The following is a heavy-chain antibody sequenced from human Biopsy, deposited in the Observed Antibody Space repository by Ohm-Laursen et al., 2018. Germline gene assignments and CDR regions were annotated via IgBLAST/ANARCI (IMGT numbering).Heavy chain of an antibody. D-gene: IGHD3-22*01. Sequence: SLRLSCTASGFTFSIYGMHWVRQAPGKGLEWVAVIWHAGSNKYYADSVKGRFTISRDDPKNTLYLQMNSLRAEDTAVYYCAREGDDSSGYTPHYFDYWGQGTLVTVSS. CDR2: IWHAGSNK. V-gene: IGHV3-33*01. CDR3: AREGDDSSGYTPHYFDY. CDR1: GFTFSIYG. J-gene: IGHJ4*02.